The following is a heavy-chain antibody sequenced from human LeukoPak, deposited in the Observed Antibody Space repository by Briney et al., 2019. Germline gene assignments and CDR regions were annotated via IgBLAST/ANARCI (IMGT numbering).Heavy chain of an antibody. J-gene: IGHJ4*02. CDR3: AKWRWRQSEYED. D-gene: IGHD5-24*01. V-gene: IGHV3-7*01. CDR1: GFSFSDHW. CDR2: IKHDGSGK. Sequence: RSGGSLRVSCEASGFSFSDHWMGWVRQAPGKGLECVANIKHDGSGKEYVDSVKGRFTISRDNAKNSVYLEMSSLRAEDTAVYYCAKWRWRQSEYEDWGQGTLVTVSS.